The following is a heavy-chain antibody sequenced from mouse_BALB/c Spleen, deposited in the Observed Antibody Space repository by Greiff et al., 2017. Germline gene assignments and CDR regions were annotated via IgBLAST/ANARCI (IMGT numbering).Heavy chain of an antibody. CDR1: GYTFTSYW. CDR3: ASPITTLVAPSWYFDV. CDR2: INPSNGRT. J-gene: IGHJ1*01. Sequence: VQLQQPGAELVKPGASVKLSCKASGYTFTSYWMHWVKQRPGQGLEWIGEINPSNGRTNYNEKFKSKATLTVDKSSSTAYMQLSSLTSEDSAVYYCASPITTLVAPSWYFDVWGAGTTVTVSS. V-gene: IGHV1S81*02. D-gene: IGHD1-1*01.